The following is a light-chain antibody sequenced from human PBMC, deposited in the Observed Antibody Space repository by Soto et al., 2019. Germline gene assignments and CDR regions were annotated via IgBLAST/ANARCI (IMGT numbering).Light chain of an antibody. J-gene: IGKJ5*01. CDR1: QSVSSN. CDR3: HQYNNWPPIT. V-gene: IGKV3-15*01. CDR2: GAS. Sequence: EIVMTQSPATLSVSPGERATLSCRASQSVSSNLAWYQQKPGQAPRLLIYGASTRATGIPARFSGSGSGTDFTLTIVTLEPEDFAVYYCHQYNNWPPITFGQGTRLEIK.